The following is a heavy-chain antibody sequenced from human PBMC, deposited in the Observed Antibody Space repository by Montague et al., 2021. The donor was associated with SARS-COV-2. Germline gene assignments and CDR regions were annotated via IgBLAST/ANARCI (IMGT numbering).Heavy chain of an antibody. CDR1: GFTFSSYW. CDR2: INSGGSST. CDR3: ARSGQQLVHPLATLYYYYGMDV. D-gene: IGHD6-13*01. Sequence: SLRLSCAASGFTFSSYWMHWVRQAPGKGLVWVSRINSGGSSTSYADSVKGRFTISRDNAKNTLYLQMNGLRAEDTAVYYCARSGQQLVHPLATLYYYYGMDVWGQGTTVTVSS. V-gene: IGHV3-74*01. J-gene: IGHJ6*02.